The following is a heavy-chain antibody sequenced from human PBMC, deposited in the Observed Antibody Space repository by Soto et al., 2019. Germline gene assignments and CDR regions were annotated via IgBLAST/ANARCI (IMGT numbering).Heavy chain of an antibody. CDR2: VDPNGGGS. CDR3: ATWVDYGDFEGFDF. Sequence: ASVKASCKTSGYSFTDYKLHWVRQAPGQGLEWMGWVDPNGGGSNSAQKFQGSVTMTWDTSITTAYLDLTRLTTNDTATYFCATWVDYGDFEGFDFWGQGTLVTV. CDR1: GYSFTDYK. J-gene: IGHJ4*02. V-gene: IGHV1-2*04. D-gene: IGHD4-17*01.